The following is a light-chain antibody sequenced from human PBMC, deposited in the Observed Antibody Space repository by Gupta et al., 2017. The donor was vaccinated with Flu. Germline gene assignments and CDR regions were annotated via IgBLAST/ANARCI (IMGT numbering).Light chain of an antibody. CDR1: QSVSRTS. V-gene: IGKV3-20*01. CDR2: GSY. Sequence: EGTTLSCRASQSVSRTSLAWYQQRPGQAPRLLIYGSYIRATGIPDRFSGGGFGTDFTLTINRLEPEDFAMYYCQQYGRSPITFGQGTRLEMK. CDR3: QQYGRSPIT. J-gene: IGKJ5*01.